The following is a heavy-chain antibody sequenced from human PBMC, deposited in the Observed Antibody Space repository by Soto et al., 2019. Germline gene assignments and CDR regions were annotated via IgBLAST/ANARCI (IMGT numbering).Heavy chain of an antibody. J-gene: IGHJ4*02. CDR1: GFTFGDYA. CDR2: IRRNAYGGTT. CDR3: TRESSLDFDF. Sequence: SLSVSCTTSGFTFGDYALSWVRQAPGKGLEWVGFIRRNAYGGTTDYAASVKGRFTISRDDSKSIAYLQMNSLRTEDTALYYCTRESSLDFDFWGQGTMVTVSS. V-gene: IGHV3-49*04. D-gene: IGHD3-16*01.